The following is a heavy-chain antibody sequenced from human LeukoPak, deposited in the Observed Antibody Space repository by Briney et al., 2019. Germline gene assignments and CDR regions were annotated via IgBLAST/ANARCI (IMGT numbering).Heavy chain of an antibody. J-gene: IGHJ3*02. D-gene: IGHD6-19*01. Sequence: PSETLSLTCTVSGGAITAYYWSCIRQPPGGGLEWIGYIYYSGSTNYNPSLKSRVTISVDTSKNQFSLKLSSVTAADTAVYYCARHSERWLGAFDIWGQGTMVTVSS. CDR3: ARHSERWLGAFDI. CDR1: GGAITAYY. V-gene: IGHV4-59*08. CDR2: IYYSGST.